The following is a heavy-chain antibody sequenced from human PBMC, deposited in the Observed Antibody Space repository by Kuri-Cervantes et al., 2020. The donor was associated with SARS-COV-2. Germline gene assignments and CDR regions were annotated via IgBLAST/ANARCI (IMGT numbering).Heavy chain of an antibody. CDR3: TRDDFWSGYYYY. Sequence: GGSLRLSCAASGFTFSSYGMHWVRQAPGKGLEWVAFIRYDGSNKYYADSVKGRFTISRDNSKNTLYLQMNSLKTEDTAVYYCTRDDFWSGYYYYWGQGTLVTVSS. V-gene: IGHV3-30*02. D-gene: IGHD3-3*01. CDR2: IRYDGSNK. CDR1: GFTFSSYG. J-gene: IGHJ4*02.